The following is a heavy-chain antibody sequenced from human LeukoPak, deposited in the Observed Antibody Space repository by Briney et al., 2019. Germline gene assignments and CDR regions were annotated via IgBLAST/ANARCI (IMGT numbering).Heavy chain of an antibody. CDR3: AREGYYDSSGYYHHDAFDI. Sequence: PSETLSLTCTVPGGSISSYYWSWIRQPPGKGLEWIGYISDSGSTNYNPSLKSRVTISVDSSKNQFSLKPSSVTAADTAVYFCAREGYYDSSGYYHHDAFDIWGQGTMVTVSS. CDR2: ISDSGST. CDR1: GGSISSYY. V-gene: IGHV4-59*01. J-gene: IGHJ3*02. D-gene: IGHD3-22*01.